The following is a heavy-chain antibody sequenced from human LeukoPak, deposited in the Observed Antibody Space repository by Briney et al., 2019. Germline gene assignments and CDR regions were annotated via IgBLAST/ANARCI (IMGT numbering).Heavy chain of an antibody. CDR2: IYYSGST. CDR3: ARGEMATIEDAFDI. Sequence: PSETLSLTCTVSGGSISSHYWSWIRQSPGKGLEWIGYIYYSGSTNYNPSLKRRVTISGDTSKNQFSLKLSSVTAADTAVYYCARGEMATIEDAFDIWGQGTMVTVSS. V-gene: IGHV4-59*11. D-gene: IGHD5-24*01. J-gene: IGHJ3*02. CDR1: GGSISSHY.